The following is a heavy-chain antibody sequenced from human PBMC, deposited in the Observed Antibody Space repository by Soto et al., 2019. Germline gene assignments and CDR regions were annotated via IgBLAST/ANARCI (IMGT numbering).Heavy chain of an antibody. CDR1: DFSITNDNW. Sequence: VRLQESGPGLVKPSETLSLTCDVSDFSITNDNWWSWVRQPPGEGLEWIGELHHIGYTTYKPSRASRITMSGDMSKKQFFLKLNSVTAADPAVYYCTKNSASALDYWGQGTLVTVSS. J-gene: IGHJ4*02. D-gene: IGHD4-4*01. CDR3: TKNSASALDY. V-gene: IGHV4-4*02. CDR2: LHHIGYT.